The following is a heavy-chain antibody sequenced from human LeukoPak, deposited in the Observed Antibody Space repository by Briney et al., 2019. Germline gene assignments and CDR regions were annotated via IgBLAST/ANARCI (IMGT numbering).Heavy chain of an antibody. CDR2: IYHSGST. J-gene: IGHJ5*02. Sequence: SETLSLTCTVSGGSITSDSHSWAWIRQPPGKGLEWIGYIYHSGSTYYNPSLKSRVTISVDRSKNQFSLKLSSVTAADTAVYYCARGGSAYSSWLGRSGFDWFDPWGQGTLVTVSS. D-gene: IGHD6-13*01. CDR1: GGSITSDSHS. V-gene: IGHV4-30-2*01. CDR3: ARGGSAYSSWLGRSGFDWFDP.